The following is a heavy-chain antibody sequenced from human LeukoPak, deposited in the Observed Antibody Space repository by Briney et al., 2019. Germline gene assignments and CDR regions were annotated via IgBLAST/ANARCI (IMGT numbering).Heavy chain of an antibody. D-gene: IGHD6-13*01. J-gene: IGHJ4*02. CDR2: ISTTSDSA. V-gene: IGHV3-23*01. CDR3: AKDDGSSWPYYFDY. CDR1: GFTFSSNV. Sequence: GGSLRLSCAASGFTFSSNVMSWVRQAPGKGLEWVSSISTTSDSAYYADSVKGRFIISRDNSKNTLYLQMNSLRAEDTAVYYCAKDDGSSWPYYFDYWGQGTLVTVSS.